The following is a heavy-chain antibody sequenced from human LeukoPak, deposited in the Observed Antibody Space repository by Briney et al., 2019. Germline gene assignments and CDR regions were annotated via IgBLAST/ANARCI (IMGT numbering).Heavy chain of an antibody. V-gene: IGHV3-30*03. CDR2: MSFDGSNK. Sequence: GGSLRLSCAASGFTFSNYGMHWVRQAPGKGLEWVAAMSFDGSNKYYADSVRGRFIISRDNSKNMLYLQVNSLRAEDTAVYYCARDPYGSGSTSFDIWGQGTMVTVSS. J-gene: IGHJ3*02. CDR1: GFTFSNYG. CDR3: ARDPYGSGSTSFDI. D-gene: IGHD3-10*01.